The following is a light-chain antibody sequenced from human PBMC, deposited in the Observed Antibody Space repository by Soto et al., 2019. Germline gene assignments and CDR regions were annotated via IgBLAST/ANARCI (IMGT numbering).Light chain of an antibody. CDR3: GACTGRSTLV. CDR1: MRDVGAYNL. V-gene: IGLV2-14*01. CDR2: EVR. J-gene: IGLJ3*02. Sequence: QSALTQPASVSGSAGQSITISCSGTMRDVGAYNLVSWYQQHPGTAPKLIIYEVRNRPSGISSRFSGSRSGNTASLTISGLQSEDEGDYYCGACTGRSTLVFGGGTKLTVL.